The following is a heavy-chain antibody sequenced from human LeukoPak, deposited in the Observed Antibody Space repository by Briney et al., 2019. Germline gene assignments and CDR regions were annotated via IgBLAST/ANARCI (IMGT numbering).Heavy chain of an antibody. V-gene: IGHV1-2*02. Sequence: ASVSVSCKASGYSFTVYYMHRVRHAPGQGLEWMGWINPNSGGTNYAQKFQGRVTMTRDTSISTAYMELSRLRSDDTAVYYCARDQIQRWFGENWFEPWGQGTLVTVSS. J-gene: IGHJ5*02. CDR2: INPNSGGT. D-gene: IGHD5-18*01. CDR1: GYSFTVYY. CDR3: ARDQIQRWFGENWFEP.